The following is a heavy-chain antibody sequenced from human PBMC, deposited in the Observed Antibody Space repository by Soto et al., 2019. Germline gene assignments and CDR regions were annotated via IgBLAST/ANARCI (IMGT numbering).Heavy chain of an antibody. J-gene: IGHJ6*02. Sequence: SVKVSCKASGGTFSSYAISWVRQAPGQGLEWMGGIIPIFGTANYAQKFQGRVTITADESTSTAYMELSSLRSEDTAVYYCARGTTLRPYYYYYGMDVWGQGTTVTVSS. V-gene: IGHV1-69*13. CDR2: IIPIFGTA. CDR1: GGTFSSYA. CDR3: ARGTTLRPYYYYYGMDV. D-gene: IGHD4-4*01.